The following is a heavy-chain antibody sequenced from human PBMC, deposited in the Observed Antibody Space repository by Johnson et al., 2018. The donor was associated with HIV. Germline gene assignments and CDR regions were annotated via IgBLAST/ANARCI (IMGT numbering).Heavy chain of an antibody. J-gene: IGHJ3*02. V-gene: IGHV3-15*01. CDR2: IKSKTDGGTT. CDR3: AKGFGEWLAPDAFDI. D-gene: IGHD6-19*01. CDR1: GFTFSNAW. Sequence: VQLVESGGGFVKPGGSLRLSCAASGFTFSNAWMSWVRQAPGKGLEWVGRIKSKTDGGTTYYADSVKGRFIISRDNAKNSLYLQIDSLRAEDTSVYYCAKGFGEWLAPDAFDIWGQGTMVTVSS.